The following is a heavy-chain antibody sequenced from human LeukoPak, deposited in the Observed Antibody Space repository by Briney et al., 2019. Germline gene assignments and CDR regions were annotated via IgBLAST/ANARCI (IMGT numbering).Heavy chain of an antibody. Sequence: PSETLSLTCTVSGGSISSSSYYWGWIRQPPGKGLEWIGSIYYSGSTYYNPSLKSRVTISADTSKNQFSLKLSSVTAADTAVYYCASSLSVVNAFDIWGQGTMVTVSS. J-gene: IGHJ3*02. V-gene: IGHV4-39*01. CDR2: IYYSGST. D-gene: IGHD3-22*01. CDR3: ASSLSVVNAFDI. CDR1: GGSISSSSYY.